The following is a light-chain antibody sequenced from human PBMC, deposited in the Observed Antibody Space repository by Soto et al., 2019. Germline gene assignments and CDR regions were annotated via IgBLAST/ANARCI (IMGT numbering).Light chain of an antibody. Sequence: MIMTQSPATLSVSPGERVTLSFRTSHSVNSHVAWYQQKPGQAPRLLLYGASTRATGIPVRFSGSGSATEFTLTISSLKSADFAVYYCQQYNNWHPITFGHGTRLEIK. CDR3: QQYNNWHPIT. CDR1: HSVNSH. J-gene: IGKJ5*01. V-gene: IGKV3-15*01. CDR2: GAS.